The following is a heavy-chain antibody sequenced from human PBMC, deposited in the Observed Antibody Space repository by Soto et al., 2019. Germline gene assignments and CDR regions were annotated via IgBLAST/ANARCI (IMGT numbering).Heavy chain of an antibody. J-gene: IGHJ4*02. V-gene: IGHV3-33*01. CDR3: ARAAEDYSSSSNLNN. CDR2: IWYDGSNK. Sequence: QVQLVESGGGVVQPGRSLRLSCAASGFTFSSYGMHWVRQAPGKGLEWVAVIWYDGSNKYYADSVKGRFTISRDNSKNTLYLQMNSRRAEDTAVYYCARAAEDYSSSSNLNNWGQGTLVTVSS. D-gene: IGHD6-6*01. CDR1: GFTFSSYG.